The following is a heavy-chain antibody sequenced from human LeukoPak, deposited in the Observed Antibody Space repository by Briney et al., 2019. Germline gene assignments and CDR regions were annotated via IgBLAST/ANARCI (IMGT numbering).Heavy chain of an antibody. CDR3: ARAHLIAAAGYNWFDP. CDR1: GYTFTCYY. CDR2: INPNSGAT. D-gene: IGHD6-13*01. V-gene: IGHV1-2*02. J-gene: IGHJ5*02. Sequence: ASVKVSCKASGYTFTCYYMHWVRQAPGQGLEWMGWINPNSGATNYAQKFQGRVTMTRDTSISTAYMELSRLRSDDTAVYYCARAHLIAAAGYNWFDPWGQGTLVTVSS.